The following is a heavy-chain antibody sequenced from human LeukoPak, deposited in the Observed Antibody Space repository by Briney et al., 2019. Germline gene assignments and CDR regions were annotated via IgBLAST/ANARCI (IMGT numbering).Heavy chain of an antibody. J-gene: IGHJ4*02. V-gene: IGHV3-30*18. D-gene: IGHD3-9*01. CDR2: ISSDGSNK. CDR3: AKCPSGVLRYFAPIDY. CDR1: KFTFSNYG. Sequence: QAGGSLRLSCAASKFTFSNYGMHWVRQAPGKGLEWVAVISSDGSNKYYADSVKGRFTISRDNSKNTLYLQMNSLRAEDTAVYYCAKCPSGVLRYFAPIDYWGQGTLVTVSS.